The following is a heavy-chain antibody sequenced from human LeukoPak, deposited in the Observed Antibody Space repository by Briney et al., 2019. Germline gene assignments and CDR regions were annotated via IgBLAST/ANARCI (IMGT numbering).Heavy chain of an antibody. J-gene: IGHJ3*02. CDR3: AKDRLSMIVVVITVTDAFDI. Sequence: GESLKISCAASGFTFSSYAMSWVRQAPGKGLEWVSAISGSGGSTYYADSVKGRFTISRDNSKNTLYLQMNSLRAEDTAVYYCAKDRLSMIVVVITVTDAFDIWGQGTMVTVSS. CDR2: ISGSGGST. CDR1: GFTFSSYA. D-gene: IGHD3-22*01. V-gene: IGHV3-23*01.